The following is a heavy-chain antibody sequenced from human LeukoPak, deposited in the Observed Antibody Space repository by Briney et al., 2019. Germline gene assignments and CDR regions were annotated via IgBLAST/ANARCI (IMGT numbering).Heavy chain of an antibody. V-gene: IGHV4-34*01. CDR2: INHSGST. CDR1: GGSFSGYY. J-gene: IGHJ4*02. Sequence: SETLSLTCAVYGGSFSGYYWSWIRQPPGKGLEWIGEINHSGSTNYNPSLKSRVTISVDTSKNQFSLKLSSVNAADTAVYYCARSSRYYYGSGSLVYWGQGTLVTVSS. CDR3: ARSSRYYYGSGSLVY. D-gene: IGHD3-10*01.